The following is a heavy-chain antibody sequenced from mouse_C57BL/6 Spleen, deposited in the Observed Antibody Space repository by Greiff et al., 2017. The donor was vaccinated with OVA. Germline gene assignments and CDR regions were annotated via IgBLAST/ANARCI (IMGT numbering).Heavy chain of an antibody. CDR2: IYPGSGNT. V-gene: IGHV1-76*01. Sequence: VQLKESGAELVRPGASVKLSCKASGYTFTDYYINWVKQRPGQGLEWIARIYPGSGNTYYNEKFKGKATLTAEKSSSTAYMQLSSLTSEDSAVYFCARLQLRLRYAMDYWGQGTSVTVSS. CDR3: ARLQLRLRYAMDY. J-gene: IGHJ4*01. D-gene: IGHD3-2*02. CDR1: GYTFTDYY.